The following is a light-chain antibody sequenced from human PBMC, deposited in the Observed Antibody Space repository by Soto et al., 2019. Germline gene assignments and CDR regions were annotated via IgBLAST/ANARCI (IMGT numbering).Light chain of an antibody. CDR3: SSYTSSSTPYV. V-gene: IGLV2-14*01. CDR2: EVS. J-gene: IGLJ1*01. Sequence: QSVLTQPASVSGSPGQSFTISCTGTSSDVGGYNYVSWYQQHPGKAPKLMIYEVSNRPSGVSNRFSGSKSGNTASLTISGLQAEDEADYYCSSYTSSSTPYVFGTGTRSPS. CDR1: SSDVGGYNY.